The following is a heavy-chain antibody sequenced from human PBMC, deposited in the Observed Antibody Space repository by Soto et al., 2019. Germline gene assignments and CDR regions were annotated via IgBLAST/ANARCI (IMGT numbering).Heavy chain of an antibody. J-gene: IGHJ4*02. V-gene: IGHV4-38-2*01. Sequence: GTLSLTCAVSGYPISSGYHWGWIRQPPGKGLEWIGIIHHSGSTYYNPSLRSRITISVDTSKNQFSLKMPSVTAADTAVYYCARSSGYVPGGYWGQGILVTVSS. CDR1: GYPISSGYH. D-gene: IGHD5-12*01. CDR3: ARSSGYVPGGY. CDR2: IHHSGST.